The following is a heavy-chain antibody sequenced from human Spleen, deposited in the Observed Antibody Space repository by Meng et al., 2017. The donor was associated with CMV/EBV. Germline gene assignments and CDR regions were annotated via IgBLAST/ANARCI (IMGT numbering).Heavy chain of an antibody. V-gene: IGHV3-53*01. J-gene: IGHJ3*02. CDR2: IYSGGNT. CDR3: ARGRRVGHDAFDI. Sequence: GESLKISCAASGFTVSRNYMSWVRQAPGEGLEWVSVIYSGGNTYYADSVKGRFTISRDNSKNTLYLQMNSLRAEDTAVYYCARGRRVGHDAFDIWGQGTMVTVSS. D-gene: IGHD1-26*01. CDR1: GFTVSRNY.